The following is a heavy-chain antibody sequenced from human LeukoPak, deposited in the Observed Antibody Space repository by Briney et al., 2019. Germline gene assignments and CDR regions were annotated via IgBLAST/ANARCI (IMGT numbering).Heavy chain of an antibody. CDR2: INHSGST. Sequence: SSETLSLTCAVYGGSFSGYYWSWIRQPPGKGLEWIGEINHSGSTNYNPSLKSRVTISVDTSKNQFSLKLSSVTAADTAVYYCAARRKTSYYYDSSRPNWFDPWGQGTLVTVSS. D-gene: IGHD3-22*01. CDR3: AARRKTSYYYDSSRPNWFDP. CDR1: GGSFSGYY. V-gene: IGHV4-34*01. J-gene: IGHJ5*02.